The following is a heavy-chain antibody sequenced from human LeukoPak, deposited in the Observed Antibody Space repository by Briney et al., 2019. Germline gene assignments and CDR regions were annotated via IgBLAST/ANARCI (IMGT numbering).Heavy chain of an antibody. Sequence: SETLSLTCTVSGGSISSSSYYWGWIRQPPGKGLEWIGSIYYSGSTYYNPSLKSRVTISVDTSKNQFSLKLSSVTAADTAVYYCARDLEGGYSYGYYYWGQGTLVTVSS. D-gene: IGHD5-18*01. CDR2: IYYSGST. J-gene: IGHJ4*02. V-gene: IGHV4-39*07. CDR3: ARDLEGGYSYGYYY. CDR1: GGSISSSSYY.